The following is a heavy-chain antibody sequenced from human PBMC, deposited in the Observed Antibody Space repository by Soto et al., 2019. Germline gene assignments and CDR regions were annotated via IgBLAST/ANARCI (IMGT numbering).Heavy chain of an antibody. J-gene: IGHJ4*02. V-gene: IGHV3-11*05. CDR3: ARRRPTGYYNY. Sequence: QVQLVESGGDLVKPGGSLRLSCAASGFPFSDYYMSWIRQAPGKGLEWVSSISSSSSDTNYAQSVQGRFTSSRDKAKNSLHLQMNSLRAEDTAVYYCARRRPTGYYNYWGQGTLVTVSA. D-gene: IGHD3-9*01. CDR2: ISSSSSDT. CDR1: GFPFSDYY.